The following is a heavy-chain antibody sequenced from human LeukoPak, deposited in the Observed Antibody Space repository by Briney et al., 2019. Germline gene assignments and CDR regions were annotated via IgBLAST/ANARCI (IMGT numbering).Heavy chain of an antibody. Sequence: ASVKVSCKASGYTFTSYGISWVRQAPGQGLEWMGWISAYNGNTNYAQKLQGRVTMTTDTSTSTAYMELRSLRSDDTAVYYCASWGMAAAENLNYYYYYMDVWGKGTTVTVSS. D-gene: IGHD3-16*01. CDR1: GYTFTSYG. J-gene: IGHJ6*03. CDR2: ISAYNGNT. CDR3: ASWGMAAAENLNYYYYYMDV. V-gene: IGHV1-18*01.